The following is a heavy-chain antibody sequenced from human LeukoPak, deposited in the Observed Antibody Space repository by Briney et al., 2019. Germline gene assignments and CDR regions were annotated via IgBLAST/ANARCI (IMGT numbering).Heavy chain of an antibody. Sequence: GGSLRLSCAASGFTISSYSINWVRQAPGKGLEWVSSISSSSSYIYYADSAKGRFTISRDNAKNSLYLQMNSLRAEDTAVYYCARGPGSQTNYWGQGTLVTVSS. CDR2: ISSSSSYI. CDR1: GFTISSYS. J-gene: IGHJ4*02. CDR3: ARGPGSQTNY. D-gene: IGHD1-26*01. V-gene: IGHV3-21*01.